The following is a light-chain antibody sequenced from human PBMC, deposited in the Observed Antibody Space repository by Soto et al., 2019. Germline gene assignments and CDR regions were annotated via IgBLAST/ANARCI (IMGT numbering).Light chain of an antibody. Sequence: QTVVTQEPSLTVSPGGTVTLTCASSTGTVTSGYYPNWFQQKPGQAPRSLIYSTSNRHSWTPARFSGSLLWGKAALTLSGVQPEDDAVYYCLLHYGAVPPVFGGGTKLTVL. V-gene: IGLV7-43*01. CDR3: LLHYGAVPPV. CDR2: STS. CDR1: TGTVTSGYY. J-gene: IGLJ3*02.